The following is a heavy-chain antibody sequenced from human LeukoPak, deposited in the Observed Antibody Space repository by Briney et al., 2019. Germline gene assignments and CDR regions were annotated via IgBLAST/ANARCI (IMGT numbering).Heavy chain of an antibody. CDR1: EFTFSSYG. CDR3: ARGLSGYASSLGY. CDR2: ISGSGAST. D-gene: IGHD6-6*01. V-gene: IGHV3-23*01. Sequence: GGSLRLSCAASEFTFSSYGMSWVRQAPGKGLEWVSAISGSGASTYYADSVKGRFTISRDNAKNTLYLQMNSLRAEDTAVYYCARGLSGYASSLGYWGQGTLVTVSA. J-gene: IGHJ4*02.